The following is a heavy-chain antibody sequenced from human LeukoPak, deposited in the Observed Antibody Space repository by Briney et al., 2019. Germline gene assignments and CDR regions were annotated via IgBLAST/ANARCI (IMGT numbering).Heavy chain of an antibody. CDR3: ARVSFCPRCHFDY. CDR2: ISSSGSTI. J-gene: IGHJ4*02. CDR1: GFTFSSYE. V-gene: IGHV3-48*03. D-gene: IGHD2/OR15-2a*01. Sequence: GGSLRLSCAASGFTFSSYEMNWVRQAPGKGLEWVSYISSSGSTIYYADSVKGRFTISRDNAKNSLYLQMNSLRAEDTAVYYCARVSFCPRCHFDYWGQGTLVTVSS.